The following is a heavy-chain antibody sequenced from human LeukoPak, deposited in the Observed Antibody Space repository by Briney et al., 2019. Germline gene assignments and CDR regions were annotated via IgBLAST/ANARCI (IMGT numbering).Heavy chain of an antibody. Sequence: GGSLRLSCAASGFTFSRYWMHWVRQAPGKGLVWVSFIDSDGSITNYADSVKGRFTISRDNSKNTLYLQMNSLRAEDTAVYYCARTIYYYDSSGLLETYFDYWGQGTLVTVSS. CDR1: GFTFSRYW. D-gene: IGHD3-22*01. CDR3: ARTIYYYDSSGLLETYFDY. V-gene: IGHV3-74*01. CDR2: IDSDGSIT. J-gene: IGHJ4*02.